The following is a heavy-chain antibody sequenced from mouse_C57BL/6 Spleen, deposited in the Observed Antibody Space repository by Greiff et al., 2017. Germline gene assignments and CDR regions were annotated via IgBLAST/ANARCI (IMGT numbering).Heavy chain of an antibody. J-gene: IGHJ4*01. CDR1: GYTFTDYY. Sequence: VQLQQSGPVLVKPGASVKMSCKASGYTFTDYYMNWVKQSHGKSLEWIGVINPYNGGTSYNQKFKGKATLTVDKSSSTAYMELNSLTSEDSAVYYCARRWLLFNARDYGGQGTSVTVS. V-gene: IGHV1-19*01. CDR2: INPYNGGT. CDR3: ARRWLLFNARDY. D-gene: IGHD2-3*01.